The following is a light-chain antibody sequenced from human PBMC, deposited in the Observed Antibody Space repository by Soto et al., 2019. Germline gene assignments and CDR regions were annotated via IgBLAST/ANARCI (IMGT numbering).Light chain of an antibody. CDR3: QQSYSTPPWT. CDR1: QSIVTY. V-gene: IGKV1-39*01. J-gene: IGKJ1*01. Sequence: DIQMTQSPSSLSASVGDRVTITCRASQSIVTYLNWYLQKPGKAPKPLIYAASNLQSGVPSRFRGSGSGTDFTLTISSLQPEEFATYFCQQSYSTPPWTFGQGTKVEIK. CDR2: AAS.